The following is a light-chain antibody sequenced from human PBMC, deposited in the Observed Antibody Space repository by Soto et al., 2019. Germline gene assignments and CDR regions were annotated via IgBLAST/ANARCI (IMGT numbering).Light chain of an antibody. CDR3: QQYNDWPPA. J-gene: IGKJ4*01. CDR2: GAS. V-gene: IGKV3-15*01. Sequence: ETVMTQSPATLSLSPGERATLSCRASQSVSTKLVWYQQKPGQAPRFLIYGASTRATGIPARFRGSGSGTEFTLTIDSLQSEDVAVYHCQQYNDWPPAFGGGTKVEIK. CDR1: QSVSTK.